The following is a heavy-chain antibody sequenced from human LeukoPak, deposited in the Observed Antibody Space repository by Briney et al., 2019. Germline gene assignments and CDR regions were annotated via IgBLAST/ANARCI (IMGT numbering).Heavy chain of an antibody. D-gene: IGHD3-22*01. CDR1: GFTFNTYT. CDR2: IGRSSLDK. J-gene: IGHJ4*02. Sequence: GGFLRLSCTASGFTFNTYTMNWVRQAPGKGPEWISSIGRSSLDKYYADSVRGRFTISRDNAKNSLYVQMSSLRVEDTAVYYYAGGDSRELWGQGTLVTVSS. V-gene: IGHV3-21*01. CDR3: AGGDSREL.